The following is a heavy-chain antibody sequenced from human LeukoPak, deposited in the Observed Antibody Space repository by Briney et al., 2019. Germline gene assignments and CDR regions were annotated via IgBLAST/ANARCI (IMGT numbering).Heavy chain of an antibody. J-gene: IGHJ4*02. V-gene: IGHV3-15*01. CDR2: IKSKTDGGTT. Sequence: GGSLRLSCAASGFTFSSYAMSWVRQAPGKGLEWVGRIKSKTDGGTTDYAAPVKGRFTISRDDSKNTLYLQMNSLKTEDTAVYYCTTSPPVVVVITPIDYWGQGTLVTVSS. CDR1: GFTFSSYA. D-gene: IGHD3-22*01. CDR3: TTSPPVVVVITPIDY.